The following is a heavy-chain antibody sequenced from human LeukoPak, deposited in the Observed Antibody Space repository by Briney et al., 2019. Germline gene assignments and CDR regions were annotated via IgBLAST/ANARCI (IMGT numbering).Heavy chain of an antibody. Sequence: GGSLRLSCTVSGFTFSNYGMHWVRQAPGKGLEWVALTSYDGSTKYYADSVKGRFFISKDNSRNTLYLQMNSLRVEDTAMYYCAKPSGEYFDYWGQGTLVTVSS. CDR2: TSYDGSTK. J-gene: IGHJ4*02. V-gene: IGHV3-30*18. CDR3: AKPSGEYFDY. CDR1: GFTFSNYG.